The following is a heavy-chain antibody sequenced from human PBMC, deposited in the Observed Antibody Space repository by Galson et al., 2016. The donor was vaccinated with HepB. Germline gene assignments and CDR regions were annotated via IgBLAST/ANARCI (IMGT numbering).Heavy chain of an antibody. CDR2: IFISGST. Sequence: LSLTCTVSGGPIRGGIYYWSWIRQPAGKGLEWIGRIFISGSTNYNPSLKSRVSILVDTSKNQFSLKLSSVTAAETAVYYCARGVRYSSRWYDYGLDVWGKGTTVTVSS. CDR3: ARGVRYSSRWYDYGLDV. D-gene: IGHD6-13*01. V-gene: IGHV4-61*02. J-gene: IGHJ6*04. CDR1: GGPIRGGIYY.